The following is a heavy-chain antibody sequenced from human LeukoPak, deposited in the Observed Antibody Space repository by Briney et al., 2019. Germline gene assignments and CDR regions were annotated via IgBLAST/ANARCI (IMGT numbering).Heavy chain of an antibody. V-gene: IGHV1-69*05. CDR1: GGTFSSYA. D-gene: IGHD3-10*01. Sequence: ASVKVSCKASGGTFSSYAISWVRQAPGQGLEWMGGIIPIFGRANYAQKFQGRVTITTDESTSTAYMELSSLRSEDTAVYYCARDRGARYYGSGSYYFRSSFDYWGQGTLVTVSS. J-gene: IGHJ4*02. CDR3: ARDRGARYYGSGSYYFRSSFDY. CDR2: IIPIFGRA.